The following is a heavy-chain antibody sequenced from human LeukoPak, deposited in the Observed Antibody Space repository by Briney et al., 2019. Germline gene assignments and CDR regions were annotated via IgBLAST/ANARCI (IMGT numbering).Heavy chain of an antibody. Sequence: GGSLRLSCAASGFTVSSNYMSWVRQAPGKGLEWVSYISTSGISINYADSVKGRFTISRDNAKNSLYLQMNSLRAEDTAVYYCAREKYYSAFDPWGQGTLVTVSS. J-gene: IGHJ5*02. CDR2: ISTSGISI. V-gene: IGHV3-48*01. D-gene: IGHD3-10*01. CDR3: AREKYYSAFDP. CDR1: GFTVSSNY.